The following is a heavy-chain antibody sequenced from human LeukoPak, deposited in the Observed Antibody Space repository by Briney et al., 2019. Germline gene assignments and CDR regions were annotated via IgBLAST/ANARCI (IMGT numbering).Heavy chain of an antibody. D-gene: IGHD2-21*01. CDR1: GGTFSSYA. V-gene: IGHV1-69*01. Sequence: ASVKISCKASGGTFSSYAISWVRQAPGRGLEWMGGIIPMFGTAKYAQKFQGRVTITADESTSTAYMELRSLRFEDTAVCYCARDSSEFRSLIPHWGQGTLVTVSS. CDR3: ARDSSEFRSLIPH. CDR2: IIPMFGTA. J-gene: IGHJ1*01.